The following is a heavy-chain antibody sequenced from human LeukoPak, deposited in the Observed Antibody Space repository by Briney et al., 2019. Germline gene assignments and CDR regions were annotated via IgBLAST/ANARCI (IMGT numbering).Heavy chain of an antibody. CDR1: GGSISSGGYY. J-gene: IGHJ6*02. V-gene: IGHV4-31*03. D-gene: IGHD4-17*01. CDR2: IYYSGST. CDR3: ARSGGDPGYYGMDV. Sequence: PSETLSLTCTVSGGSISSGGYYWSWIRQHPGKGLEWIGYIYYSGSTYYNPSLKSRVTISVDTSKNQFSLKLSSVTAADTAVYYCARSGGDPGYYGMDVWGQGTTVTVSS.